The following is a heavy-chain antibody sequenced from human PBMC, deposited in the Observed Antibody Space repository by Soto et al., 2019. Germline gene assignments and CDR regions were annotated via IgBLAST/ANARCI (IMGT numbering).Heavy chain of an antibody. D-gene: IGHD6-19*01. V-gene: IGHV4-34*01. CDR2: IKHSGSS. CDR1: AGSFSHYY. Sequence: SETLSLTCAVYAGSFSHYYWNWIRQSPGKGLEWIGKIKHSGSSNYNPSLRSRVSISVDMSKNQFSLRLTSVTAADTAVYYCARGGSSDWQVALDTWGQGTMVTVSS. J-gene: IGHJ3*02. CDR3: ARGGSSDWQVALDT.